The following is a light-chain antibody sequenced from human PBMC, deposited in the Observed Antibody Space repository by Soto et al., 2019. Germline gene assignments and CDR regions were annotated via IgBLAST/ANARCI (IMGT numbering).Light chain of an antibody. CDR3: QLYNSYSGT. J-gene: IGKJ1*01. Sequence: DIQLTKSHSTLSASVGDRVTITCRASQSISSWLAWYQQKPGKAPKLLIYDASSLESGVPSRFSGSGSGTEFTLTISSLQPDDFATYYCQLYNSYSGTFGQGAKVDI. V-gene: IGKV1-5*01. CDR2: DAS. CDR1: QSISSW.